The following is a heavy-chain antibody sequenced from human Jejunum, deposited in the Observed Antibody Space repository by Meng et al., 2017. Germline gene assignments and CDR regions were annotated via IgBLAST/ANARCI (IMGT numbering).Heavy chain of an antibody. D-gene: IGHD1-26*01. V-gene: IGHV3-74*01. CDR3: VRDMSGESTDYFDS. J-gene: IGHJ4*02. CDR2: ISSNGRST. Sequence: GGSLRLSCAASGFTFSRYDMHWVRQAPGKGLVWVSRISSNGRSTNYADSVEGRFTISRDNAKKTLYVQMNSLRVEDTAMYYCVRDMSGESTDYFDSWGQGTGVTVSS. CDR1: GFTFSRYD.